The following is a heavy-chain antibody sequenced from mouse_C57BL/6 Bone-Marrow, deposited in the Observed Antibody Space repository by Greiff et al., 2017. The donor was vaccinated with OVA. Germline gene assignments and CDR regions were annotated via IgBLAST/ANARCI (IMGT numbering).Heavy chain of an antibody. J-gene: IGHJ2*01. CDR1: GFTFSSYG. V-gene: IGHV5-6*02. D-gene: IGHD1-1*02. CDR2: ISSGGSYT. Sequence: EVKVVESGGDLVKPGGSLKLSCAASGFTFSSYGMSWVRQTPDKRLEWVATISSGGSYTYYPDSVKGRFTISRDNAKNTLYLQMSSLKSEDTAMYYCARRELSPYYFDYWGQGTTLTVSS. CDR3: ARRELSPYYFDY.